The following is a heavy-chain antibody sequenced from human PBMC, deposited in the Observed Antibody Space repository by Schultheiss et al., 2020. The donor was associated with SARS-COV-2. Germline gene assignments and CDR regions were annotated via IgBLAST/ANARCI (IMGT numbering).Heavy chain of an antibody. CDR2: INHSGST. Sequence: SETLSLTCAVSGYSISSGYYWGWIRQPPGKGLEWIGEINHSGSTNYNPSLKSRVTISVDTSKNQFSLKLSSVTAADTAVYYCARSKQQLVSSYDYWGQGTLVTVSS. D-gene: IGHD6-13*01. CDR1: GYSISSGYY. V-gene: IGHV4-38-2*01. J-gene: IGHJ4*02. CDR3: ARSKQQLVSSYDY.